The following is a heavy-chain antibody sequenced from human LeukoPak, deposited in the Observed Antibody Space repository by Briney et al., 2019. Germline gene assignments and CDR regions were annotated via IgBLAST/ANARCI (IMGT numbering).Heavy chain of an antibody. CDR2: INPNSGGT. V-gene: IGHV1-2*02. Sequence: ASVKVSCKASGYTFTSYDINWVRQATGQGLEWMGWINPNSGGTNYAQKFQGRVTMTRDTSISTAYMELSRLRSDDTAVYYCASSSSTRYRFDPWGQGTLVTVSS. CDR3: ASSSSTRYRFDP. CDR1: GYTFTSYD. J-gene: IGHJ5*02. D-gene: IGHD2-2*01.